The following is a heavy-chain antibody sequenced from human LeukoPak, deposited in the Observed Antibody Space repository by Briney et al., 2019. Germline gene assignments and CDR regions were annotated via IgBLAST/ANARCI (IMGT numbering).Heavy chain of an antibody. CDR3: ASPTGIGGRGSYPFQH. J-gene: IGHJ1*01. D-gene: IGHD1-26*01. Sequence: ASVKVSCKASGYTFTGYYMHWVRQAPGQGLEWMGWINPNSGGTNYAQKFQGRVTMTRDTSISTAYMELSRLRSDDTAVYYCASPTGIGGRGSYPFQHWGQGTLVTVSS. V-gene: IGHV1-2*02. CDR1: GYTFTGYY. CDR2: INPNSGGT.